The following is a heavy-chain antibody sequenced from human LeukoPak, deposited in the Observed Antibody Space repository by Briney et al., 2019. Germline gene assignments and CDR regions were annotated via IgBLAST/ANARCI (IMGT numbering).Heavy chain of an antibody. CDR2: ISYDGSNK. Sequence: GGSLRLSCAASGFTFSSYAMNWVRQAPGKGLEWVAVISYDGSNKYYADSVKGRFTISRDNSKNTLYLQMNSLRAEDTAVYYCARDFKPYWYFDLWGRGTLVTVSS. J-gene: IGHJ2*01. CDR1: GFTFSSYA. CDR3: ARDFKPYWYFDL. V-gene: IGHV3-30*01.